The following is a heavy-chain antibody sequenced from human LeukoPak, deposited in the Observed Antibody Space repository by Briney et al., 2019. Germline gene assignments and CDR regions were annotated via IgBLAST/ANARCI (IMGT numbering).Heavy chain of an antibody. D-gene: IGHD3-3*01. CDR2: IYTSGST. V-gene: IGHV4-4*09. Sequence: PSETLSLTCTVSGGSISSYYWSWIRQPPGKGLEWIGYIYTSGSTNYNPSLKSRVTISVDTSKNQFSLKLSSVTAADTAVYYCARHGYDFRSGYPYFDYWGQGTLVTVSS. J-gene: IGHJ4*02. CDR1: GGSISSYY. CDR3: ARHGYDFRSGYPYFDY.